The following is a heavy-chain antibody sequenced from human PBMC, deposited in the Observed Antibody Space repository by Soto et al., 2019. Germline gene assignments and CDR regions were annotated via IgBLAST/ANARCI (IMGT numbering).Heavy chain of an antibody. D-gene: IGHD1-26*01. Sequence: GGSLRLSCAASGFTFSSYAMSWVRQAPGKGLERVSAISGSGGSTYYADSVKGRFTISRDNSKNTLYLQMNSLRAEDTAVYYCAKVIVPSLRLRQFSYGMDVWGQGTTVTVSS. V-gene: IGHV3-23*01. CDR1: GFTFSSYA. J-gene: IGHJ6*02. CDR3: AKVIVPSLRLRQFSYGMDV. CDR2: ISGSGGST.